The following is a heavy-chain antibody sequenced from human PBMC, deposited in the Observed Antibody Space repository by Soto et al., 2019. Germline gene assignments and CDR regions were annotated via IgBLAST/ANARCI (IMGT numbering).Heavy chain of an antibody. J-gene: IGHJ6*01. D-gene: IGHD2-2*01. CDR1: GFTFSSYG. Sequence: QVQLVESGGGVVQPGRSLRLSCAASGFTFSSYGMHWVRQAPGKGLEWVAVISYDGSNKYYADSVKGRFTISRDNSKNTLYLQRNSLRAEDTAVYYCAKGRSSAMAGHYGVDVW. CDR2: ISYDGSNK. V-gene: IGHV3-30*18. CDR3: AKGRSSAMAGHYGVDV.